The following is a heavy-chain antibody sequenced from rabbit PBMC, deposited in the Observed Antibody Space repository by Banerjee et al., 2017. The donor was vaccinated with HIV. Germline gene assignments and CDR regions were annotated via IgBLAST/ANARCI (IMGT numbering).Heavy chain of an antibody. V-gene: IGHV1S40*01. J-gene: IGHJ4*01. CDR1: GFSYSGGYD. CDR3: ARSNSGYNL. CDR2: IYTGHYGT. Sequence: QSLEESGGDLVKPGASLTLTCKASGFSYSGGYDVCWVRQAPGKGLEWIGCIYTGHYGTYYANWAKARFTVSKSSSTTVTLQMTSLTAADTATYFCARSNSGYNLWGQGTLVTVS. D-gene: IGHD1-1*01.